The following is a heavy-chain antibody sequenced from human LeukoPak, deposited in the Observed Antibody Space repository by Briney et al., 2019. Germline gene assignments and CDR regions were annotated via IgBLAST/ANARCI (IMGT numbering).Heavy chain of an antibody. CDR3: ARVRGDSSGFDY. V-gene: IGHV3-33*01. CDR2: IWYDGSRI. CDR1: GFIFSNYG. J-gene: IGHJ4*02. D-gene: IGHD3-22*01. Sequence: GGSLRLSCAASGFIFSNYGMHWVRQAPGKGLDWVAVIWYDGSRIYYADSVKGRFTISRDNSKNTLYLQMNSLRAEDTAVYYCARVRGDSSGFDYWGQGTLVTVSS.